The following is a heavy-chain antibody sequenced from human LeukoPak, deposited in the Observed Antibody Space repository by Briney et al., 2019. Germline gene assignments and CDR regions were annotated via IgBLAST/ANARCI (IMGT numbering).Heavy chain of an antibody. CDR2: INYSGST. Sequence: SETLSLTCSVSGGSISSSSYSWGWIRQPPGKGLEWIGSINYSGSTYYNPSLKSRVTISVDTSKNQFSLKLSSVTAADTAVYYCARGRDIVVVVAALDFDYWGQGTLVTVSS. V-gene: IGHV4-39*07. CDR3: ARGRDIVVVVAALDFDY. D-gene: IGHD2-15*01. CDR1: GGSISSSSYS. J-gene: IGHJ4*02.